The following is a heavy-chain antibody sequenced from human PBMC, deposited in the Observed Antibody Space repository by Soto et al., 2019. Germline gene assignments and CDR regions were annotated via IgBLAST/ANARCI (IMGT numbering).Heavy chain of an antibody. CDR2: IYYSGST. J-gene: IGHJ5*02. CDR3: ARVGGINWFDP. D-gene: IGHD3-16*01. V-gene: IGHV4-31*03. Sequence: SDTLSLTCTVSGGSISSGGYYWSWIRPHPGKGLEWIGYIYYSGSTYYNPSLKSRVTISVDTSKNQFSLKLSSVTAADTAVYYCARVGGINWFDPWGQGTLVTVSS. CDR1: GGSISSGGYY.